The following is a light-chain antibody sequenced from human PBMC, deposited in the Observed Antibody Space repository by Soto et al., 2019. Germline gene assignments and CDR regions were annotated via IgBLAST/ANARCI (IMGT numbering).Light chain of an antibody. CDR3: QQYDNLLLT. Sequence: DIQMTQSPSSLSASVGDRVTITCQASQDISNYLNWYQQKPGKAPKLLIYDASNLETEVPSRFSGSGSGTDFTFTISSPQPEDIATYYCQQYDNLLLTFGGGTKVEIK. CDR1: QDISNY. V-gene: IGKV1-33*01. J-gene: IGKJ4*01. CDR2: DAS.